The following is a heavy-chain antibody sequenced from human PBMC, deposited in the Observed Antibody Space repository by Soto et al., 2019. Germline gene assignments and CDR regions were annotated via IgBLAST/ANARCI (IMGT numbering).Heavy chain of an antibody. Sequence: SVKVSCKASGYTFTSYDINWVRQAPGQRLEWMGWINAGNGNTKYSQKFQGRVTITRDTSASTAYMELSSLRSEDTAVYYCARAGYCSSTSCYFHYGMDVWGQGTTVTVSS. V-gene: IGHV1-3*01. CDR3: ARAGYCSSTSCYFHYGMDV. J-gene: IGHJ6*02. D-gene: IGHD2-2*01. CDR2: INAGNGNT. CDR1: GYTFTSYD.